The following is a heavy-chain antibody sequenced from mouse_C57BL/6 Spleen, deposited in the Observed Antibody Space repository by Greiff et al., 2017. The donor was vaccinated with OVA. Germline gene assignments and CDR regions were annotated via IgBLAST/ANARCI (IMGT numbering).Heavy chain of an antibody. CDR3: ARSYDYDWYFDV. CDR1: GFTFSDYG. V-gene: IGHV5-15*01. Sequence: DVQLVESGGGLVQPGGSLKLSCAASGFTFSDYGMAWVRQAPRKGPEWVAFISNLAYSIYYADTVTGRFTISRENAKNTLYLELSSLMSEDTAMYYCARSYDYDWYFDVWGTGTTVTVSS. D-gene: IGHD2-4*01. J-gene: IGHJ1*03. CDR2: ISNLAYSI.